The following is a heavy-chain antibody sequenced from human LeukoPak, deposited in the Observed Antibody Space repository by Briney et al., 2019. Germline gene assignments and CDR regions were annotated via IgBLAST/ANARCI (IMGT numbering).Heavy chain of an antibody. V-gene: IGHV1-2*02. J-gene: IGHJ4*02. Sequence: RASVKVSCKASGYTFTGYYMHWVRQAPGQGLEWMGWINPNSGGTNYAQKFQGRVTMTRDTSISTAYMELSRLRSDDTAVYYCARVKFLPNYCSGGSCYSGYSNFDYWGQGTLVTVSS. CDR1: GYTFTGYY. D-gene: IGHD2-15*01. CDR3: ARVKFLPNYCSGGSCYSGYSNFDY. CDR2: INPNSGGT.